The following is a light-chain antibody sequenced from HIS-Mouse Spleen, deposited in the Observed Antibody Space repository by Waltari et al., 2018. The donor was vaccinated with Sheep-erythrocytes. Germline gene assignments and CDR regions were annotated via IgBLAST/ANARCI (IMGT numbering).Light chain of an antibody. CDR3: QQFNNYPRT. CDR2: DAS. Sequence: AIQLTQSPSSLSASVGDKVTIACRASQGISSGLAWYQQKPGKAPKLLIYDASSLESGVQSRFSGRGSGTDFTLTNSSLQPEDFATYYCQQFNNYPRTFGQGTTVEIK. J-gene: IGKJ1*01. V-gene: IGKV1D-13*01. CDR1: QGISSG.